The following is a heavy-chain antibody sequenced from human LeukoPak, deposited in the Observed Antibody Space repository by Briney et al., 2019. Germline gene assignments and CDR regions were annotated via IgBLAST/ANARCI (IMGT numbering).Heavy chain of an antibody. CDR3: LRSAARG. CDR1: GFTFSSHW. J-gene: IGHJ4*02. D-gene: IGHD6-6*01. CDR2: INPDGSQT. Sequence: GGSLRLSCADSGFTFSSHWMNWVRQAPGRELEWVGNINPDGSQTYYVDSVKGRFTISRDNAKDSVYLQMNTLRVEDTAVYYCLRSAARGWGQGTLVTVSS. V-gene: IGHV3-7*01.